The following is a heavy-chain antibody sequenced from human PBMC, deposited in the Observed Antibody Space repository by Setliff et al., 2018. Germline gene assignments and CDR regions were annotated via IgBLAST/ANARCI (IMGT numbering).Heavy chain of an antibody. D-gene: IGHD3-10*01. V-gene: IGHV7-4-1*02. Sequence: ASVKVSCKASGYIFTTYAIGWMRQAPGQGPEWMGWINTNTGNPSYAQGFTGRFVFSLDTSVSTAYLQISSLKADDTAIYYCARASRFGTTMWRGDYYMDVWGKGTTVTVSS. CDR3: ARASRFGTTMWRGDYYMDV. CDR1: GYIFTTYA. J-gene: IGHJ6*03. CDR2: INTNTGNP.